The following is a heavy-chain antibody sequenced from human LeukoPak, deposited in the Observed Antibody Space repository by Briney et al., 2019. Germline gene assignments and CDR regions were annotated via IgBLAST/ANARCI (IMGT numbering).Heavy chain of an antibody. D-gene: IGHD4-17*01. CDR1: GDAVTNSIYY. CDR2: IYHNGHT. V-gene: IGHV4-39*07. J-gene: IGHJ4*02. Sequence: SETLSLTCTVSGDAVTNSIYYWGWLRQPPGKGLEWIGSIYHNGHTSYRSSLKSRVTISVDTAKNQFSLKLSPVTAADTAVYYCARESNGDPDYWGQGTLVTVSS. CDR3: ARESNGDPDY.